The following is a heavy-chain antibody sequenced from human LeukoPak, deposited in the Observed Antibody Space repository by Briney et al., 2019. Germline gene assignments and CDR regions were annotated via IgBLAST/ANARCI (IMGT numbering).Heavy chain of an antibody. Sequence: SETLSLTCTVSGGSISSYYWSWIRQHPGKGLEWIGYIYYSGSTYYNPSLKSRVTISVDTSKNQFSLKLSSVTAADTAVYYCARSGYSSSWYYFDYWGQGTLVTVSS. CDR2: IYYSGST. V-gene: IGHV4-59*06. D-gene: IGHD6-13*01. CDR1: GGSISSYY. CDR3: ARSGYSSSWYYFDY. J-gene: IGHJ4*02.